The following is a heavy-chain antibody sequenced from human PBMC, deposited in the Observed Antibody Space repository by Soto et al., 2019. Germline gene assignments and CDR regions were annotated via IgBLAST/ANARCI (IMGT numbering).Heavy chain of an antibody. CDR1: GYTFTSYG. J-gene: IGHJ4*02. CDR2: ISAYNGNT. D-gene: IGHD1-26*01. CDR3: ARDPTRPSGSYYRAFWNSHDPFDY. Sequence: GASVKVSCKASGYTFTSYGISWVRQAPGQGLEWMGWISAYNGNTNYAQKLQGRVTMTTDTSRSTAYMELRSLGSDDTAVYYCARDPTRPSGSYYRAFWNSHDPFDYWGQRTRVTVSS. V-gene: IGHV1-18*01.